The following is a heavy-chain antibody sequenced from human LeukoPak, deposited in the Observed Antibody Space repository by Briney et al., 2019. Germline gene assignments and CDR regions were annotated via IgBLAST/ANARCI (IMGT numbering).Heavy chain of an antibody. V-gene: IGHV3-49*04. CDR1: GFTFGDYA. D-gene: IGHD5-18*01. CDR2: IRSKAYGGTT. Sequence: GGSLRLSCTASGFTFGDYAMSWVRQAPGKGLERVGFIRSKAYGGTTEYAASVKGRFTISRDDSKSIAYLQMNSLKTEDTAVYYCTRDFGSYGPHFDYWGQGTLVTVSS. J-gene: IGHJ4*02. CDR3: TRDFGSYGPHFDY.